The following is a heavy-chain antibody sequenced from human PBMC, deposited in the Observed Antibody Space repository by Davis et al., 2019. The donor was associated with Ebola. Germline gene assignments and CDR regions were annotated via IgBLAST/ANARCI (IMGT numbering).Heavy chain of an antibody. D-gene: IGHD6-19*01. Sequence: GGSLRLSCAASGFTFSSYAMHWVRQAPGKGLEYVSAISSNGGSTYYANSVKGRFTISRDNSKNTLYLQMGSLRAEDMAVYYCARGSAVDFAFDYWGQGTLVTVSS. CDR2: ISSNGGST. J-gene: IGHJ4*02. CDR1: GFTFSSYA. CDR3: ARGSAVDFAFDY. V-gene: IGHV3-64*01.